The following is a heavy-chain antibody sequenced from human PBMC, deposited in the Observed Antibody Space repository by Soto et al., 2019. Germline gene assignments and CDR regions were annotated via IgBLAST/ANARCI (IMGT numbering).Heavy chain of an antibody. Sequence: ASVKVSCKASGYTFTSYAISWVRQAPGQGLEWMGWISAYNGNTKYAQDFQGRVTMTTDTSTNTAYMELRSLRSDDTAVYYCARDGVAGTTGISAYWGQGTLVTVPQ. CDR2: ISAYNGNT. CDR3: ARDGVAGTTGISAY. V-gene: IGHV1-18*01. J-gene: IGHJ4*02. CDR1: GYTFTSYA. D-gene: IGHD1-7*01.